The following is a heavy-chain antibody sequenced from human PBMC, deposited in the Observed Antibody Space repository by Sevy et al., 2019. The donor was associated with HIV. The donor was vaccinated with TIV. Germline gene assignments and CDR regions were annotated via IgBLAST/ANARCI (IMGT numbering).Heavy chain of an antibody. Sequence: GGSLRLSCAASGFTFSSYDMHWVRQATGKGLEWVSAIGTAGDTYYPGSVKGRFTISRENAKNSLYLQMNSLRAGDTAVYYCARGWADWGVSNGMDVWGQGTTVTVSS. D-gene: IGHD7-27*01. V-gene: IGHV3-13*01. CDR2: IGTAGDT. CDR1: GFTFSSYD. J-gene: IGHJ6*02. CDR3: ARGWADWGVSNGMDV.